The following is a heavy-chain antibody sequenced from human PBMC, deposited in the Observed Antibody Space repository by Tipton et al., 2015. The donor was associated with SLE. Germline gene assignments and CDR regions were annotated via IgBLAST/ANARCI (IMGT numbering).Heavy chain of an antibody. CDR3: ARVVVDSTDYYFYYMDV. CDR2: IYHSGRT. CDR1: GGSISSSNW. Sequence: GSLRLSCAVSGGSISSSNWWTWVRQPPGKGLEWIGEIYHSGRTNYNPSLKSRVTLSLDNSKNQFSLRLRSVTAADTAVYYCARVVVDSTDYYFYYMDVWGKGTTVTVSS. D-gene: IGHD2-15*01. V-gene: IGHV4-4*02. J-gene: IGHJ6*03.